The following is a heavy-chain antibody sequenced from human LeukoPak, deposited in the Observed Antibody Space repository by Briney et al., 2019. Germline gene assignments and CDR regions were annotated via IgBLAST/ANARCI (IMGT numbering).Heavy chain of an antibody. CDR2: IRYDGSNK. Sequence: PGGSLRLSCAASGFTFSSYGMHWVRQAPGKGLEWVAVIRYDGSNKYYADSVKGRFTISRDNSKNTLYLQMNSLGAEDTAVYYCARDPALLTMIVGNDAFDIWGQGTMVTVSS. J-gene: IGHJ3*02. V-gene: IGHV3-33*01. D-gene: IGHD3-22*01. CDR1: GFTFSSYG. CDR3: ARDPALLTMIVGNDAFDI.